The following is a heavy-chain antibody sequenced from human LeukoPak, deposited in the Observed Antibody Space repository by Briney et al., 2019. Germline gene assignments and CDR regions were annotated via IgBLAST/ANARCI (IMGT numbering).Heavy chain of an antibody. Sequence: GGSLRLSCAASGFTFSSYGMHWVRQAPGKGLEWVAVIWYDGSNKYYADSVKGRFTSSRDNSKNTLYLQMNSLRAEDTAVYYCARDRGTGTTLAFDIWGQGTMVTVSS. J-gene: IGHJ3*02. CDR2: IWYDGSNK. CDR1: GFTFSSYG. CDR3: ARDRGTGTTLAFDI. D-gene: IGHD1-7*01. V-gene: IGHV3-33*01.